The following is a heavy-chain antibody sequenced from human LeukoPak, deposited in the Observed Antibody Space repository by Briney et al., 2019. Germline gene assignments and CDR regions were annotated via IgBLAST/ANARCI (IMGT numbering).Heavy chain of an antibody. V-gene: IGHV3-30*18. CDR1: GFTFNNYR. CDR3: AKDPYYFGSGSPRHFDY. CDR2: ISYDGSNK. J-gene: IGHJ4*02. Sequence: PGGSLRLSCEASGFTFNNYRIHWVRQAPGKGLEWVAVISYDGSNKYYADSVKGRFTISRDNSKNTLYLQMNSLRPEDTAVYYCAKDPYYFGSGSPRHFDYWGQGTLVTVSS. D-gene: IGHD3-10*01.